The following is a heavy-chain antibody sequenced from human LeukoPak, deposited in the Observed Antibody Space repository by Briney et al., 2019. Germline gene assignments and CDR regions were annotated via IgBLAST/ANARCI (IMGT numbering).Heavy chain of an antibody. J-gene: IGHJ4*02. Sequence: SETLSLTCNVSGASISSSNWWTWVRQSSGKGLEWIGEIYQSGTTNYSPSLESRVTMSVDKSKNQFSLKLTSVNAADTAVYYCARVIQWFGELRGFDFWGPGTLVTVSS. V-gene: IGHV4-4*02. CDR1: GASISSSNW. CDR2: IYQSGTT. D-gene: IGHD3-10*01. CDR3: ARVIQWFGELRGFDF.